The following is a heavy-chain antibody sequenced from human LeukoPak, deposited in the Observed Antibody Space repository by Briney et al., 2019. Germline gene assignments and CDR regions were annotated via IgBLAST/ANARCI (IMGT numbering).Heavy chain of an antibody. CDR1: GFTFSRYG. CDR2: IWYDGSNE. J-gene: IGHJ4*02. V-gene: IGHV3-33*03. Sequence: GGSLRLSCAASGFTFSRYGMHWVRQAPGKGLEWVAVIWYDGSNEYYADSVKGRFTISRDNAKNSLYLQMNSLRAEDTAVYYCVAGKEKWGQGTLVTVSS. D-gene: IGHD6-19*01. CDR3: VAGKEK.